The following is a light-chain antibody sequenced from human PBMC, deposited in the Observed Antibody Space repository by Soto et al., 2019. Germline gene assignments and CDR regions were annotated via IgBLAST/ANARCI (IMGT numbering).Light chain of an antibody. CDR1: QSVSNN. Sequence: EIVMTQSPATLSVSPGERATLSCRASQSVSNNLAWYQQKPGLAPRLLMYGASTRATGIPARFSGSGSGTEFTLTINSLQSEDFAVYYCQQYNNWPETFGRGTKVEIK. CDR3: QQYNNWPET. J-gene: IGKJ1*01. CDR2: GAS. V-gene: IGKV3-15*01.